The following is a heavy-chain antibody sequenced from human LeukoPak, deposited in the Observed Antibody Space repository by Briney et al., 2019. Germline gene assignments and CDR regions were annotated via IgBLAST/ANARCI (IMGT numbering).Heavy chain of an antibody. J-gene: IGHJ4*02. V-gene: IGHV4-59*08. CDR2: IYYSGST. Sequence: KPSETLSLTCTVSGGSISSYYWSWIRQPPGKGLEWVGYIYYSGSTNYNPSLKSRFTISVDTSKNQFSLKLSSVTATDTAIYYCASHRSNYDLLAASYPPSRPFDYWGQGMLVTVSS. CDR3: ASHRSNYDLLAASYPPSRPFDY. CDR1: GGSISSYY. D-gene: IGHD3-9*01.